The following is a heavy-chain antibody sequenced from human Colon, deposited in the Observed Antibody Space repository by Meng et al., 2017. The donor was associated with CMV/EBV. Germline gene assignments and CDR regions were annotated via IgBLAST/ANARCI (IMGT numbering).Heavy chain of an antibody. CDR3: ARDVPTMAMAGGIDY. CDR1: NGSISNSY. CDR2: MYQGGST. J-gene: IGHJ4*02. Sequence: SETLSLTCTVSNGSISNSYCSWIRQSPGKGLEWIGHMYQGGSTKYNPSLESRITMSVDTSKNTLYLQMGSLKTDDMAVYYCARDVPTMAMAGGIDYWGQGTLVTVSS. D-gene: IGHD6-19*01. V-gene: IGHV4-59*01.